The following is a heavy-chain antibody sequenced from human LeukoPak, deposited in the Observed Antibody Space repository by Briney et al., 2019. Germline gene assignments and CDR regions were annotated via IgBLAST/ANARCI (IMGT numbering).Heavy chain of an antibody. D-gene: IGHD2-15*01. CDR3: AKRGEVAFDAFDI. CDR2: ISSDGSNK. CDR1: GFTFSSFA. V-gene: IGHV3-30-3*02. Sequence: GGSLRLSCAASGFTFSSFAIHWVRQAPGKGLEWVAVISSDGSNKYYPDSVKGRFTISRDNSKNTLYLQMNSLRAEDTAVYYCAKRGEVAFDAFDIWGQGTMVTVSS. J-gene: IGHJ3*02.